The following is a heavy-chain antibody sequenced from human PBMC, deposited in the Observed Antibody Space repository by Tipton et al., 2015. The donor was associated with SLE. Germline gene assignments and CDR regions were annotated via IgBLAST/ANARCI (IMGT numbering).Heavy chain of an antibody. V-gene: IGHV4-38-2*01. J-gene: IGHJ5*02. CDR1: GYSISSGYY. Sequence: TLSLTCAVSGYSISSGYYWGWIRRPPGKGLEWIVRIYTSGSTNYNPSLKSRVTISVDTSKNQFSLKLSSVTAADTAVYYCARVGCWEAEAGSYYSNWFDPWGQGTLVTVSS. CDR3: ARVGCWEAEAGSYYSNWFDP. D-gene: IGHD2-15*01. CDR2: IYTSGST.